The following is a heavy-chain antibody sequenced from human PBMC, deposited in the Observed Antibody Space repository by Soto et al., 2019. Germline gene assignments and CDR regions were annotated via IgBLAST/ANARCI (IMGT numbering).Heavy chain of an antibody. CDR2: ISWNGGSS. V-gene: IGHV3-43*01. Sequence: EEQLVESGGAVVQPGGSLRLSCEASGFTFGSYTMHWVRQAPGKGLEWVSLISWNGGSSFYADSVKGRFTISRDNSRHPLYLQIKGVRPKDRAFYYCEKKIGAHGWGGGDVWGHGTTVTVSS. CDR3: EKKIGAHGWGGGDV. J-gene: IGHJ6*02. D-gene: IGHD3-10*01. CDR1: GFTFGSYT.